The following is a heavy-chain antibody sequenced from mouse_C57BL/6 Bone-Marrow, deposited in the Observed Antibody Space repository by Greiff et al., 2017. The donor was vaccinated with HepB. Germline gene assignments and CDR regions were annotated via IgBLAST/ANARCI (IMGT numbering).Heavy chain of an antibody. CDR3: ARGAYGGAWFAY. Sequence: EVKLVESGGGLVKPGGSLKLSCAASGFTFSSYAMSWVRQTPEKRLEWVATISDGGSYTYYPDNVKGRFTISRDNAKNNLYMQMSHLKSEDTAMYYCARGAYGGAWFAYWGQGTLVTVSA. V-gene: IGHV5-4*03. CDR1: GFTFSSYA. CDR2: ISDGGSYT. D-gene: IGHD1-1*01. J-gene: IGHJ3*01.